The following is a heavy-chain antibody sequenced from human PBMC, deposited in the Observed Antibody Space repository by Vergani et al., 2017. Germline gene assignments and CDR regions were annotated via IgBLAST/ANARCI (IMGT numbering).Heavy chain of an antibody. CDR1: GFTFSSYA. CDR3: AKDRPSRGWDDSMVRGVIMMGFYYYGMDV. Sequence: EVQLLESGGGLVQPGGSLRLSCAASGFTFSSYAMTWVRQAPGKGLEWVSTISGSGGSTYYADSVKGRFTISRDNSKNTLYLQMNSLRAEDTAVYYCAKDRPSRGWDDSMVRGVIMMGFYYYGMDVWGKGTTFTFSS. D-gene: IGHD3-10*01. J-gene: IGHJ6*04. CDR2: ISGSGGST. V-gene: IGHV3-23*01.